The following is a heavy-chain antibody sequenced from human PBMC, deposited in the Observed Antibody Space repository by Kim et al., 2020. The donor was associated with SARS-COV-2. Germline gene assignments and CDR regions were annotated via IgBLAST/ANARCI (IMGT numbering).Heavy chain of an antibody. CDR3: AKDPLEDYGDYAVYY. Sequence: EAGKGRFTIARDNSKNTLYLQMNSLRADDTALYYCAKDPLEDYGDYAVYYWGQGTLVTVSS. D-gene: IGHD4-17*01. V-gene: IGHV3-23*01. J-gene: IGHJ4*02.